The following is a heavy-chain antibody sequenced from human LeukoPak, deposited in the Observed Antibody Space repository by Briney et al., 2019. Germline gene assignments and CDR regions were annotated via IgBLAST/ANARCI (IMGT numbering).Heavy chain of an antibody. V-gene: IGHV3-74*01. CDR1: GFIFSSYW. D-gene: IGHD4-17*01. CDR3: ARVHYGDYVRYFDY. CDR2: INSDGSST. J-gene: IGHJ4*02. Sequence: GGSLRLSCAASGFIFSSYWMHWVRQAPGKGLVWVSRINSDGSSTSYADSVKGRFTISRDNAKNTLYLQMNSLRAEDTAVYYCARVHYGDYVRYFDYWGQGTLVTVSS.